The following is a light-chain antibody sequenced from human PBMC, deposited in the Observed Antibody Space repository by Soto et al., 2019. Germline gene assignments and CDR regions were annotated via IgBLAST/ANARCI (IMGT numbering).Light chain of an antibody. CDR1: QSVSSN. Sequence: EIVMTQSPATLSVSPGEGATLSCRASQSVSSNLTWYQQKPGQAPRLLIYGASTRATGVPARFSGSGSGTEFTLPISSLQYEDFAVYYCQQYNDWWTFGQGTKVEIK. V-gene: IGKV3-15*01. CDR2: GAS. CDR3: QQYNDWWT. J-gene: IGKJ1*01.